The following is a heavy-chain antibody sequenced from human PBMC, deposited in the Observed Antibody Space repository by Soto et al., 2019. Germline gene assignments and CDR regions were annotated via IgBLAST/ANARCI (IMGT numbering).Heavy chain of an antibody. J-gene: IGHJ6*01. V-gene: IGHV4-34*01. CDR1: GGSFSGYY. CDR3: ARAWGYYDSSGSLYYYGMDV. D-gene: IGHD3-22*01. CDR2: INHSGST. Sequence: PSETLSLTCAVYGGSFSGYYWSWIRQPPGKGLEWIGEINHSGSTNYNPSLKSRVTISVDTSKNQFSLKLSSVTAADTAVYYCARAWGYYDSSGSLYYYGMDVCGQGTTVSVS.